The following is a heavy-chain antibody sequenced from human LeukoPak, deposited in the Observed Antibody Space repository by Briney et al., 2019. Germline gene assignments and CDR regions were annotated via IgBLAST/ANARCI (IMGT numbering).Heavy chain of an antibody. V-gene: IGHV1-8*01. J-gene: IGHJ4*02. D-gene: IGHD4-17*01. CDR1: GYTFTSYD. CDR3: ARDQDGDYYFDY. CDR2: MNPNNGNT. Sequence: ASVKVSCKASGYTFTSYDINWVRQATGQGLEWMGWMNPNNGNTGYAQRFQGRVTMTRDTSTSTVYMELSSLRSEDTAVYYCARDQDGDYYFDYWGQGTLVTVSS.